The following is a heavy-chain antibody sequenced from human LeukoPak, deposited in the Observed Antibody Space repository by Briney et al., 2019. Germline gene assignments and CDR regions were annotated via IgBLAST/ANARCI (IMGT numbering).Heavy chain of an antibody. CDR3: ARDNGEGYFGSGSFDY. CDR2: ISYDASEK. CDR1: VFTFSSYS. V-gene: IGHV3-30*04. Sequence: AGRSLRLSCAASVFTFSSYSMHWVRQVPGKGLDWVTRISYDASEKYYADSVKGRFTISRDNSKDTLNLQMNSLRTEDTALYYCARDNGEGYFGSGSFDYWGQGILVIVSS. J-gene: IGHJ4*02. D-gene: IGHD3-10*01.